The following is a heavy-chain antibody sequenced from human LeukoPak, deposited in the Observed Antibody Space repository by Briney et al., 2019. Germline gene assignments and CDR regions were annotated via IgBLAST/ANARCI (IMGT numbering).Heavy chain of an antibody. D-gene: IGHD3-22*01. CDR3: ARGPHYQDSSGPLDS. V-gene: IGHV4-4*07. CDR2: IYTSGST. J-gene: IGHJ4*02. CDR1: GGSISSDY. Sequence: SETLSLTCTVSGGSISSDYWSRIRQPAGKGLEWIGRIYTSGSTNYNSSLKSRVTMSVDTSKNQFSLKLSSVTAADTAVYYCARGPHYQDSSGPLDSWGQGTLVTVSS.